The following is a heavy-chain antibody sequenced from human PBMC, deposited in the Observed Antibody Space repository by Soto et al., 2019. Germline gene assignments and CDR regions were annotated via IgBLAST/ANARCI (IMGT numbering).Heavy chain of an antibody. Sequence: QVQLVESGGGLVKPGGSLRLSCAASGFTFSDYYMSWIRQAPGKGLEWVSYISSSDTIISYADSVKGRFTISRDNAKNSLYLQMNRLRAEDTAVYYCARDLGYYDSSGYFDYWGQGTLVTVSS. V-gene: IGHV3-11*01. D-gene: IGHD3-22*01. CDR2: ISSSDTII. J-gene: IGHJ4*02. CDR3: ARDLGYYDSSGYFDY. CDR1: GFTFSDYY.